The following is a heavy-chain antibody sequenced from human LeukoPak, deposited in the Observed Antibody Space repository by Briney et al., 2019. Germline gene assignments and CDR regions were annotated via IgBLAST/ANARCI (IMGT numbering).Heavy chain of an antibody. V-gene: IGHV1-2*02. J-gene: IGHJ4*02. CDR3: ARGGLRSGLSS. CDR1: GYTFTDYY. Sequence: ASVKVSCKASGYTFTDYYVGWVRQAPGQGLEWMGWINPNSGTTNYGQKFQGRVTTTRDTSISAAYMELSELTSDDTAVYYCARGGLRSGLSSWGQGTQVTVSS. CDR2: INPNSGTT. D-gene: IGHD3-3*01.